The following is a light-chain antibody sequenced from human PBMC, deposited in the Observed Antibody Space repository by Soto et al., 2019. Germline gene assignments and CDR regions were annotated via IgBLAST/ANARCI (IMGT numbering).Light chain of an antibody. Sequence: QAVVTQQPSASGTPGQRVTISCSGSSSNIGSNSVNWYQQLPGTAPTLLIYTNNQRPSGVPDRFSGSNSRTSASLAISGLEAEDEDDDYCSAWDASLKGWVFGGGTKLTVL. CDR1: SSNIGSNS. J-gene: IGLJ3*02. CDR3: SAWDASLKGWV. CDR2: TNN. V-gene: IGLV1-44*01.